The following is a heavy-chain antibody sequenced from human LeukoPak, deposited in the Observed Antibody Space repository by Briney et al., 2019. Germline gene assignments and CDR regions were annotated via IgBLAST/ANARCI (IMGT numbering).Heavy chain of an antibody. CDR3: ARDHCSSTSCPLNWFDP. J-gene: IGHJ5*02. Sequence: WASVKVSCKASGYTFTSYGISWVRQAPGQGLEWMGWISAYNGNTNYAQKLQGRVTMTTDTSTSAAYMELRSLRSDDTAVYYCARDHCSSTSCPLNWFDPWGQGTLVAVPS. D-gene: IGHD2-2*01. V-gene: IGHV1-18*01. CDR1: GYTFTSYG. CDR2: ISAYNGNT.